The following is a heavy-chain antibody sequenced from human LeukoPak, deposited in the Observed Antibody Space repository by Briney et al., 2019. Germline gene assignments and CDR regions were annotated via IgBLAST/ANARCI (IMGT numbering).Heavy chain of an antibody. D-gene: IGHD5-24*01. CDR2: IYYTGRT. J-gene: IGHJ4*02. CDR1: SGSVSSITHY. V-gene: IGHV4-61*01. Sequence: PSETLSLTCSVSSGSVSSITHYWTWIRQPPGKGLEWIGYIYYTGRTNYNPSLKSRVTISVDTSKNQFSLKLSSVTAADTAVYYCAGVEMATIFPDSWGQGTLVSVSS. CDR3: AGVEMATIFPDS.